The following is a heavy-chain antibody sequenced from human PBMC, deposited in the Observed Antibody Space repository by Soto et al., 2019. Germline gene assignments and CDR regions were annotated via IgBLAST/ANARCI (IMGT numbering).Heavy chain of an antibody. CDR3: AKDLTSILPALGYCSGGSCSPLYYGMDV. Sequence: HPGGSLRLSCAASGFTFSSYGMHWVRQAPGKGLEWVAVISYDGSNKYYADSVKGRFTISRDNSKNTLYLQMNSLRAEDTAVYYCAKDLTSILPALGYCSGGSCSPLYYGMDVWGQGTTVTVSS. D-gene: IGHD2-15*01. V-gene: IGHV3-30*18. CDR1: GFTFSSYG. J-gene: IGHJ6*02. CDR2: ISYDGSNK.